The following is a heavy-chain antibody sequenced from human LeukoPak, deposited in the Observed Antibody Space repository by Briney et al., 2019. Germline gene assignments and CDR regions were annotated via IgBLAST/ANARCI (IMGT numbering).Heavy chain of an antibody. CDR2: ISYDGSNK. CDR1: GFTFSSYG. V-gene: IGHV3-30*03. D-gene: IGHD7-27*01. CDR3: AIDPNWGTHS. J-gene: IGHJ4*02. Sequence: GGSLRLSCAASGFTFSSYGMHWVRQAPGKGLEWVAVISYDGSNKYYADSVKGRFTISRDNSKNALYLQMNSLRVEDTAVYYCAIDPNWGTHSWGQGVLVTVSS.